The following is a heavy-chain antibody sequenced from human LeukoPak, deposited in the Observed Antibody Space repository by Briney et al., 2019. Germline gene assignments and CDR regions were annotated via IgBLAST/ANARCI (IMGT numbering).Heavy chain of an antibody. Sequence: GGSLRLSCAASGFTFGSYGMHWVRQAPGKGLEWVAVIWYDGSNKYYADSVKGRFTISRDNSKYTLYLQMNSLRAEDTAVYYCARDTRAYYDILTGSYYYYYGMDVWGQGTTVTVSS. CDR3: ARDTRAYYDILTGSYYYYYGMDV. J-gene: IGHJ6*02. D-gene: IGHD3-9*01. CDR1: GFTFGSYG. V-gene: IGHV3-33*01. CDR2: IWYDGSNK.